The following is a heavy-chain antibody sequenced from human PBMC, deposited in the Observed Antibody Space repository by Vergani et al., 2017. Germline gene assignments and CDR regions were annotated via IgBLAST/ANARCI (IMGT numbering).Heavy chain of an antibody. CDR3: ARSAREYYYYMDV. CDR1: GGSISSSSYY. CDR2: IYYSGST. Sequence: QVQLEESGPGLVKPSETLSLTCTVSGGSISSSSYYWGWIRQPPGKGLEWIGSIYYSGSTYYNPSLKSRVTISVDTSKNQFSLKLSSVTAADTAVYYCARSAREYYYYMDVWGKGTTVTVSS. V-gene: IGHV4-39*01. J-gene: IGHJ6*03. D-gene: IGHD6-6*01.